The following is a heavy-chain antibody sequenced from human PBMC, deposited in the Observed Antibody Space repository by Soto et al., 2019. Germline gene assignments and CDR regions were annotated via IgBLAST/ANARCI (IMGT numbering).Heavy chain of an antibody. J-gene: IGHJ4*02. CDR3: SRVGGSTWH. CDR2: INGDGSST. V-gene: IGHV3-74*01. D-gene: IGHD1-26*01. Sequence: PGGSLRLSCAASGFTFSSYWMHWVRQAPGKGLVWVSRINGDGSSTNYADFVKCRFAISRDNAKNTLYLQMNSLRVEDTAVYYCSRVGGSTWHWGQGTLVTVSS. CDR1: GFTFSSYW.